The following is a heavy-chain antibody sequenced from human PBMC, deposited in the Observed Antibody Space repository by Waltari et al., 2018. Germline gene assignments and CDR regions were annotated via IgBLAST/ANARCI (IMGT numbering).Heavy chain of an antibody. CDR3: ARDYGDYGGYYFDY. J-gene: IGHJ4*02. D-gene: IGHD4-17*01. Sequence: QVQLQESGPGLVKPSETLSLTCTVSGGSIRSYYWSWIRQPPGKGLEWIGYIYYSGSTNYNPSLKSRVTISVDTSKNQFSLKLSSVTAADTAVYYCARDYGDYGGYYFDYWGQGTLVTVSS. CDR1: GGSIRSYY. V-gene: IGHV4-59*01. CDR2: IYYSGST.